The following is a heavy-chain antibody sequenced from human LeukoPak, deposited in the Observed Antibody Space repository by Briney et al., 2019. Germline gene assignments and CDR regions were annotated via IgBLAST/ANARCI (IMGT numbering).Heavy chain of an antibody. D-gene: IGHD4-11*01. CDR3: ARFRETTVAPDAFDI. CDR2: IIPILGIA. CDR1: GGTFSSYT. V-gene: IGHV1-69*02. J-gene: IGHJ3*02. Sequence: SVKVSCKASGGTFSSYTISWVRQAPGQGLEWKGRIIPILGIANYAQKFQGRVTITADKSTSTAYMELSSLRSEDTAVYYCARFRETTVAPDAFDIWGQGTMVTVSS.